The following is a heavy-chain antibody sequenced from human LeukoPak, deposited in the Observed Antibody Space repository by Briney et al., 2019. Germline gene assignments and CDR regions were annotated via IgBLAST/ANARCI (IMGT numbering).Heavy chain of an antibody. CDR3: ARVSMVRGAKPPHMDV. CDR2: ISSSGSTI. Sequence: PGGSLRLSCAASGFTFSSYEMNWVRQAPGKGLEWVSYISSSGSTIYYADSVKGRFTISRDNAKNSLYLQMNSLRAEDTAVYYCARVSMVRGAKPPHMDVWGKGTTVTISS. D-gene: IGHD3-10*01. CDR1: GFTFSSYE. J-gene: IGHJ6*03. V-gene: IGHV3-48*03.